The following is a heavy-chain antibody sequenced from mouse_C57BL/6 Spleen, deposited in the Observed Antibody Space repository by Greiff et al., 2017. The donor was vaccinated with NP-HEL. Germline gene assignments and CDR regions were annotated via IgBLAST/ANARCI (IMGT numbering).Heavy chain of an antibody. CDR3: ARCLNYYFDY. CDR1: GYTFTSYD. V-gene: IGHV1-85*01. CDR2: IYPRDGST. Sequence: VMQVESGPELVKPGASVKLSCKASGYTFTSYDINWVKQRPGQGLEWIGWIYPRDGSTKYNEKFKGKATLTVDTSSSTAYMELHSLTSEDSAVYFCARCLNYYFDYWGQGTTLTVSS. D-gene: IGHD6-1*01. J-gene: IGHJ2*01.